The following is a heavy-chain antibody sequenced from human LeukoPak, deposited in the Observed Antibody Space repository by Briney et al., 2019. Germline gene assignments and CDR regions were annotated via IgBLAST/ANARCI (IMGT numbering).Heavy chain of an antibody. Sequence: PGGSLRLSCAASGFTFSSYAMHWVRQAPGKGLEWVAVISYDGSNKYYADSVKGRFTISRDNSKNTLYLQMNSLRAEDTAVYYCAKGMQTNELDYWGQGTLVTVSS. D-gene: IGHD1-1*01. CDR3: AKGMQTNELDY. CDR2: ISYDGSNK. J-gene: IGHJ4*02. CDR1: GFTFSSYA. V-gene: IGHV3-30-3*01.